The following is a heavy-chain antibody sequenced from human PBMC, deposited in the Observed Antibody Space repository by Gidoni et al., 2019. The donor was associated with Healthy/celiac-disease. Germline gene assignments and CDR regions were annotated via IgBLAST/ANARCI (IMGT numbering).Heavy chain of an antibody. CDR2: IIPILGIA. CDR1: GGTFISYT. Sequence: QVQLVQSGAEVKKPGSSVKVSCQASGGTFISYTISWVRHAPGQGLEWMGRIIPILGIANYAQKFQGRVTITADKSTSTAYMELSSLRSEDTAVYYCARGEGSGDCSGGSCYFYYYYGMDVWGQGTTVTVSS. J-gene: IGHJ6*02. CDR3: ARGEGSGDCSGGSCYFYYYYGMDV. D-gene: IGHD2-15*01. V-gene: IGHV1-69*02.